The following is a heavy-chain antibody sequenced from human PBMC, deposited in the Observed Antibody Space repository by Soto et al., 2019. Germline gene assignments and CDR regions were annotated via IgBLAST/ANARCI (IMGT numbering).Heavy chain of an antibody. Sequence: SETLSLTCTVSGGSISSGGYYWSWIRQHPGKGLEWIGYIYYSGSTYYNPSLKSRVTISVDTSKNQFSLKLSSVTAADTAVYYCARDSEYCDFWSGQYFDFWGQGTLVTVSS. CDR1: GGSISSGGYY. CDR2: IYYSGST. V-gene: IGHV4-31*03. J-gene: IGHJ4*02. D-gene: IGHD3-3*01. CDR3: ARDSEYCDFWSGQYFDF.